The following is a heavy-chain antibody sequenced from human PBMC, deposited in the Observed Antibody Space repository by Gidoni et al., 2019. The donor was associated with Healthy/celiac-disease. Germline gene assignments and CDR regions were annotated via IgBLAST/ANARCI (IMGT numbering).Heavy chain of an antibody. Sequence: QLQLQESGPGLVEPSETLSLTCIVSAGSISGTRYYCGWIRQPPGERLEWIGSIYVSGTTYYNASLKSRVTISIDTSKTQFSLDLGSVTAADTAIYYCARSFGDYYFENWGQGALVTVSS. V-gene: IGHV4-39*01. CDR3: ARSFGDYYFEN. J-gene: IGHJ4*02. D-gene: IGHD4-17*01. CDR2: IYVSGTT. CDR1: AGSISGTRYY.